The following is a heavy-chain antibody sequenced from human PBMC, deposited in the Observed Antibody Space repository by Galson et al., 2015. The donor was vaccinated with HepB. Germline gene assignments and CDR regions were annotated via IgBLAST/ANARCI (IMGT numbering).Heavy chain of an antibody. CDR3: AKGPSGDKIDY. J-gene: IGHJ4*02. CDR2: ILYDENNK. Sequence: SLRLSCAASGFTFSTYYMYWVRQAPGKGPEWVAMILYDENNKYYADSVKGRFTISRDNSKNTLYLQMNSLRPEDTAVYYCAKGPSGDKIDYWGQGTLVTVSS. D-gene: IGHD1-26*01. CDR1: GFTFSTYY. V-gene: IGHV3-30*18.